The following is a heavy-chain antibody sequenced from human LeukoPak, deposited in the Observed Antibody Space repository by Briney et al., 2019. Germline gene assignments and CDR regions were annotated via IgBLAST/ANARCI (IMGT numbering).Heavy chain of an antibody. CDR2: INQDGSEK. V-gene: IGHV3-7*01. Sequence: PGGSLRLSCGASGFTFSIYWMSWVRQAPGKGLEWVANINQDGSEKYYVGSVKGRFTISRDNSKNTLYLQMNSPRAEDTAVYYCAAVYDILTGSMVYWGQGTLVTVSS. D-gene: IGHD3-9*01. CDR3: AAVYDILTGSMVY. CDR1: GFTFSIYW. J-gene: IGHJ4*02.